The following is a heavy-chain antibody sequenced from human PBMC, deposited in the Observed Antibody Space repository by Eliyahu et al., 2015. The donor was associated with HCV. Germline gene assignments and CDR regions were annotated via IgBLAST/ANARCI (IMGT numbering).Heavy chain of an antibody. Sequence: QVHLMESGGGLVKPGGSLRLSCXASGXTFSDYYMXWIRRAPGKXLEWVSHISNSGHTVYYADSVKGRFTISRDNAKNSLYLQMDSLSAEDTAVYYCAQNNWKDLYYLDFWGLGTLVTVSS. CDR3: AQNNWKDLYYLDF. CDR2: ISNSGHTV. J-gene: IGHJ4*02. V-gene: IGHV3-11*01. CDR1: GXTFSDYY. D-gene: IGHD1-20*01.